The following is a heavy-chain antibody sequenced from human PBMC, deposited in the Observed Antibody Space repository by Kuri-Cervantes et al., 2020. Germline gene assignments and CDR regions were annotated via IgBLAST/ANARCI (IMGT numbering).Heavy chain of an antibody. J-gene: IGHJ4*02. Sequence: TLSLTCAVYGGSFSGYYWSWIRQPPGKGLEWIGEINHSGSTNYNPSLKSRVTISVDTSKNQFSLKLSSVTAADTAVYYCASVFGESHFDYWGQGTLVTVSS. D-gene: IGHD3-10*02. CDR3: ASVFGESHFDY. CDR2: INHSGST. CDR1: GGSFSGYY. V-gene: IGHV4-34*01.